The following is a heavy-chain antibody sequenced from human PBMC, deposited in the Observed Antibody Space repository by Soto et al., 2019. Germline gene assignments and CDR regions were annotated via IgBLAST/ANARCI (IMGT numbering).Heavy chain of an antibody. D-gene: IGHD6-19*01. Sequence: EVQLLESGGGLVQPGGSLRLSCAASGFTFSSYAMSWVRQAPGKGLEWVSAISGSGGSTYYADSVKGRFTISRDNSKNTLYLQMNSLRAEDTAVYYCAKDYSSSGWYLLPLDYWGQGTLVTVSS. V-gene: IGHV3-23*01. CDR2: ISGSGGST. CDR3: AKDYSSSGWYLLPLDY. J-gene: IGHJ4*02. CDR1: GFTFSSYA.